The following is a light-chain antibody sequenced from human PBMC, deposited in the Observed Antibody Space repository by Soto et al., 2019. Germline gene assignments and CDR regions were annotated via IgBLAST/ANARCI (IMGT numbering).Light chain of an antibody. Sequence: DIVMTQSPDSLAVSLGERATINCKSSQSVLYSSNNKNYLAWYQQKPGQPPKLLIYWASTRESVVPDRFSGSGSGTDYALPISSLQAEDVAVYYCQQYYSTALTFGGGTKGEIK. J-gene: IGKJ4*01. V-gene: IGKV4-1*01. CDR1: QSVLYSSNNKNY. CDR3: QQYYSTALT. CDR2: WAS.